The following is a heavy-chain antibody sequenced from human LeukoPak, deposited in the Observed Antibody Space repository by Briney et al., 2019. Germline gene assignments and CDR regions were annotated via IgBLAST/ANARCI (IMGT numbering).Heavy chain of an antibody. CDR3: ARVGITGPGDY. Sequence: TLSLTCTVSGGSISSGSYYWSWIRQPAGKGLEWIGRIYTSGSTNYNPSLKSRVTISVDTSKNQFSLKLSSVTAADTAVYYCARVGITGPGDYWGQGTLVTVSS. D-gene: IGHD1-20*01. V-gene: IGHV4-61*02. CDR1: GGSISSGSYY. CDR2: IYTSGST. J-gene: IGHJ4*02.